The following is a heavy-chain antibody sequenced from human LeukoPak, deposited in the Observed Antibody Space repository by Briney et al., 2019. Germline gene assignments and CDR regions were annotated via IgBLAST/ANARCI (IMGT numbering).Heavy chain of an antibody. J-gene: IGHJ4*02. Sequence: GGSLRLSCAASGFTFSSYAMSWVRQAPGKGLEWVANIKQDGSNSYYLDSVRGRFTISRDNAKNSLFLQMNSLRAEDTAVYYCANLWEMGYWGQGTLVTVSS. V-gene: IGHV3-7*01. CDR3: ANLWEMGY. CDR2: IKQDGSNS. D-gene: IGHD5-24*01. CDR1: GFTFSSYA.